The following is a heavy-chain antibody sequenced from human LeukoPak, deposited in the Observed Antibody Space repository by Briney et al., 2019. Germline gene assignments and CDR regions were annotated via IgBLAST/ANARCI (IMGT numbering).Heavy chain of an antibody. V-gene: IGHV3-23*01. CDR2: ISGSGGST. CDR3: AKGSGYSTYYFDY. Sequence: GGSLRLSCAASGFTFSSYSMSWVRQAPGKGLEWVSAISGSGGSTYYADSVKGRFTISRDNSKNTLYLQMNSLRAEDTAVYYCAKGSGYSTYYFDYWGQGTLVTVSS. CDR1: GFTFSSYS. D-gene: IGHD3-9*01. J-gene: IGHJ4*02.